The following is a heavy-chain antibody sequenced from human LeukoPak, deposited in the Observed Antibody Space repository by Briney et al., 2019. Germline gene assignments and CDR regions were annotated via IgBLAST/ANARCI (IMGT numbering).Heavy chain of an antibody. CDR3: AKGGGYDFWSGLGYYYYYMDV. J-gene: IGHJ6*03. CDR1: GFTFDDYT. CDR2: ISWDGCST. D-gene: IGHD3-3*01. Sequence: GGSLRLSCTASGFTFDDYTMHWVRQAPGKGLEWVSLISWDGCSTYYADSVKGRFTISRDNSKNSLYLQMNSLRAEDTAVYYCAKGGGYDFWSGLGYYYYYMDVWGKGTTVTISS. V-gene: IGHV3-43*01.